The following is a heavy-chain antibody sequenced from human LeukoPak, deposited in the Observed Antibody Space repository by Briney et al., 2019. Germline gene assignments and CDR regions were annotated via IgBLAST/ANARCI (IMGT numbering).Heavy chain of an antibody. CDR3: ASSGYSNYVEYFDY. V-gene: IGHV4-39*07. D-gene: IGHD4-11*01. CDR2: MYYRGST. CDR1: GGSINSSSYY. J-gene: IGHJ4*02. Sequence: TASETLSLTCTVSGGSINSSSYYWGWVRQPPGKGLEWIGSMYYRGSTYYNPSLKSRVTVSVDTSKNQFSLKLSSVTAADTAVYYCASSGYSNYVEYFDYWGQGTLVTVSS.